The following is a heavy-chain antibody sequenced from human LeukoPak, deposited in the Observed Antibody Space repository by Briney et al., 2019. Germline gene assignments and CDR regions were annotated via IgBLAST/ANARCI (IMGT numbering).Heavy chain of an antibody. J-gene: IGHJ5*02. Sequence: GSLTLSCAASGFTFLTYAMNWVRQAPAEGLEWVAGISGGSGSTYYADSVKGRFTVSRDNSKSTLYLQMNSLRAADTAVYYCAKGFSTYVYNWFDPWGQGTLVTVSS. D-gene: IGHD3-16*01. CDR3: AKGFSTYVYNWFDP. V-gene: IGHV3-23*01. CDR2: ISGGSGST. CDR1: GFTFLTYA.